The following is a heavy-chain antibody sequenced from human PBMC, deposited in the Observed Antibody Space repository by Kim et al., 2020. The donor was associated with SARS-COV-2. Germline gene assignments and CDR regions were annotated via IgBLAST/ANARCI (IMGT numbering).Heavy chain of an antibody. D-gene: IGHD3-9*01. J-gene: IGHJ4*02. CDR1: GFTFSSYA. Sequence: GGSLRLSCAASGFTFSSYAMSWVRQAPGKGLEWVSAISGSGGSTYYADSVKGRFTISRDNSKNTLYLQMNSLRAEDTAVYYCAKRGETLRYFDWLLDYWGQGTLVTVSS. V-gene: IGHV3-23*01. CDR2: ISGSGGST. CDR3: AKRGETLRYFDWLLDY.